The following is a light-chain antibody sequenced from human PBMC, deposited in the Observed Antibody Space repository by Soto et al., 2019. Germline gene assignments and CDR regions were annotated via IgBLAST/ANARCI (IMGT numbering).Light chain of an antibody. Sequence: QSVLKQPPSVSGAPGQTVIITCRGSSSNLGAPYDVNWFRQLPGTVPRLLIYGNNNRPSGVPDRFSGSKSGTSASLAITGLQAEDEADYYCQSYDSSLSGYVFGTWTKVTVL. CDR1: SSNLGAPYD. CDR3: QSYDSSLSGYV. V-gene: IGLV1-40*01. J-gene: IGLJ1*01. CDR2: GNN.